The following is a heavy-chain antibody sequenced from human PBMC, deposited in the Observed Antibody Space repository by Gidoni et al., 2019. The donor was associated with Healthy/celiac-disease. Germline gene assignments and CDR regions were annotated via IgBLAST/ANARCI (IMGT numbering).Heavy chain of an antibody. D-gene: IGHD3-10*01. CDR1: GFTFSDHY. V-gene: IGHV3-72*01. CDR2: TRNKANSYTT. J-gene: IGHJ6*03. Sequence: EVQLVESGGGLVQPGGSLRLSCAASGFTFSDHYMDWVRQAPGKGLEWVVRTRNKANSYTTEYAASVKGRFTISRDDSKNSLYLQMNSLKTEDTAVYYCARGYYYYYYMDVWGKGTTVTVSS. CDR3: ARGYYYYYYMDV.